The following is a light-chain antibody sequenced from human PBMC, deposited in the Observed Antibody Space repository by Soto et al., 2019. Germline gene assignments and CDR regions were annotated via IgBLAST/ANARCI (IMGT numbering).Light chain of an antibody. Sequence: QSALTQPASVSGSPGQSITISCTGTSSDVGPYNYVSWYQHHPGKAPKLMIYEVSNRPSGVSTRFSGSKSGNTASLTISGLQAEDDADYYCISYTTSGTLVFGGGTKLTVL. CDR1: SSDVGPYNY. J-gene: IGLJ3*02. V-gene: IGLV2-14*01. CDR3: ISYTTSGTLV. CDR2: EVS.